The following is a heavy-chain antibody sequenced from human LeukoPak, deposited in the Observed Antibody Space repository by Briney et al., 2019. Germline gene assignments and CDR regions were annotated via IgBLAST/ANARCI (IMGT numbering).Heavy chain of an antibody. J-gene: IGHJ4*02. D-gene: IGHD3-10*01. Sequence: GGSLRLFCTASGFTFTSYAMHWLRQAPGKGLEWVAVISYDGSNKYFADSVKGRFTISRDNSKNTLYLQMNSLRTEDTAMYYCARADGSGSYYSVPFDWGQGTLVTVSS. V-gene: IGHV3-30*04. CDR3: ARADGSGSYYSVPFD. CDR1: GFTFTSYA. CDR2: ISYDGSNK.